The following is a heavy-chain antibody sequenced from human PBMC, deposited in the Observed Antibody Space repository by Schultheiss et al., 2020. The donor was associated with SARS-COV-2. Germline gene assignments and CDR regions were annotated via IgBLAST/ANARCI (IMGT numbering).Heavy chain of an antibody. CDR1: GYSISSGYY. Sequence: SETLSLTCTVSGYSISSGYYWGWIRQPPGKGLEWIGSIYHSGSTNYNPSLKSRVTISVDTSKNQFSLKLSSVTAADTAVYYCAREESDYYMSVWGKGTTVTVSS. CDR3: AREESDYYMSV. V-gene: IGHV4-38-2*02. CDR2: IYHSGST. J-gene: IGHJ6*03.